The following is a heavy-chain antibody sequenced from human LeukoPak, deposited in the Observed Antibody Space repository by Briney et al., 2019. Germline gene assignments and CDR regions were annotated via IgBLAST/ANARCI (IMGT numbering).Heavy chain of an antibody. CDR2: INHSGST. Sequence: PSETLSLTCAVYGGSFSGYYWSWIRQPPGKGLEWIGEINHSGSTNYNPSLKSRVTISVDTSKNQSSLKLSSVTAADTAVYYCARDDSSGYWKGNWFDPWGQGTLVTVSS. V-gene: IGHV4-34*01. CDR1: GGSFSGYY. D-gene: IGHD3-22*01. CDR3: ARDDSSGYWKGNWFDP. J-gene: IGHJ5*02.